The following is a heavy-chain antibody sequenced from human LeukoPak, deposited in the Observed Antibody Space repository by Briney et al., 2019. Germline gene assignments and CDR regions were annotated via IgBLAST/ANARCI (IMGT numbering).Heavy chain of an antibody. D-gene: IGHD6-19*01. CDR1: GFTFSSYG. J-gene: IGHJ5*01. Sequence: PGRSLRLSCAASGFTFSSYGMHWVRQAPGKGLERVAVIWYDGSNKYYADSVKGRFTISRDNSKNTLYLQMNSLRAEDTAVYYCARDRYSSGWFDYWGQGTLVTVSS. CDR3: ARDRYSSGWFDY. CDR2: IWYDGSNK. V-gene: IGHV3-33*01.